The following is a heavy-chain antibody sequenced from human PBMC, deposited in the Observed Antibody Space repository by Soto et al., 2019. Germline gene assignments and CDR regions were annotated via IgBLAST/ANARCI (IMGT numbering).Heavy chain of an antibody. CDR3: ARHPARIAKVGWFDH. CDR2: ISSSSSTI. CDR1: GFTFSSYS. J-gene: IGHJ5*02. D-gene: IGHD6-13*01. Sequence: EVQLVESGGGLVQPGGSLRLSCAASGFTFSSYSMNWVRQAPGKGLEWVSYISSSSSTIYYEDSVKGRFTISIDNAKNSLYLQMNSMRAEDTAVYYCARHPARIAKVGWFDHWGQGTLVTVSS. V-gene: IGHV3-48*01.